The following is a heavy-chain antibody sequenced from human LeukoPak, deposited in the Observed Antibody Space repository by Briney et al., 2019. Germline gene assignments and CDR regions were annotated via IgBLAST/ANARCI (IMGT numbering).Heavy chain of an antibody. CDR3: AKDSYGSGSFDY. J-gene: IGHJ4*02. D-gene: IGHD3-10*01. CDR2: ISSSGSTI. CDR1: GFTFSSYG. Sequence: QSGGSLRLSCAASGFTFSSYGMHWVRQAPGKGLEWVSYISSSGSTIYYADSVKGRFTISRDNAKNSLYLQMNSLRAEDTALYYCAKDSYGSGSFDYWGQGTLVTVSS. V-gene: IGHV3-48*04.